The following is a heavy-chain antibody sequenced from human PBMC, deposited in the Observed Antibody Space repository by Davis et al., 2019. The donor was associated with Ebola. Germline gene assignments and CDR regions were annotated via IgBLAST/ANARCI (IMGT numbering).Heavy chain of an antibody. Sequence: GESLKISCVASGFTFSSYVMGWVRQAPGKGLEWVSRIGGSGHSSDYAYSVRGRFTISRDNSKNTVYLQMIILRAEETATYYCARVTLWWDDDSGGPTTYYYEIWGQGALVTVSS. D-gene: IGHD3-22*01. CDR2: IGGSGHSS. CDR3: ARVTLWWDDDSGGPTTYYYEI. V-gene: IGHV3-23*01. J-gene: IGHJ4*02. CDR1: GFTFSSYV.